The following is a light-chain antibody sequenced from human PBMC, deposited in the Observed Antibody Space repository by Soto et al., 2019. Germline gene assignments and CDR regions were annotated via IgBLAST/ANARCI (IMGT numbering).Light chain of an antibody. J-gene: IGKJ2*01. Sequence: EIVLTQSPGTLSLSPGERATLSCRTSQSVSSSYLAWYQQKPGQAPSLLIYGASSRATGIPDRFSGSGSGADFTLTISRLEPEYFAVYYCQEYCNSHYTFGQGTRLEIK. CDR1: QSVSSSY. V-gene: IGKV3-20*01. CDR3: QEYCNSHYT. CDR2: GAS.